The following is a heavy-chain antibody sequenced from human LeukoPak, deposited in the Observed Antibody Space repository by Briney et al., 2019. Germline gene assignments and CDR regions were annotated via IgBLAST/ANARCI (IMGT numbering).Heavy chain of an antibody. Sequence: GGSPRLSCAASGFTFSSYGMHWVRQAPGKGLEWVAVISYDGSNKYYADSVKGRFTISRDNSKNTLYLQMNSLRAEDTAVYYCAKDRYCSGGSCYSHYYDSSGYLDYWGQGTLVTVSS. J-gene: IGHJ4*02. CDR2: ISYDGSNK. V-gene: IGHV3-30*18. D-gene: IGHD2-15*01. CDR3: AKDRYCSGGSCYSHYYDSSGYLDY. CDR1: GFTFSSYG.